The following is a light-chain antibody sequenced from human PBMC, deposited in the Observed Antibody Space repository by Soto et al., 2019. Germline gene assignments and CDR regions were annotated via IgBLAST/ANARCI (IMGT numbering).Light chain of an antibody. CDR2: STS. Sequence: QAVVTQEPSLTVSPGGTVTLTCASSTGAVTSGYYPNWFQQKPGQAPRALISSTSNKHSWTPARFSGSLLGGKAALTLSGVRPEDEAEEYCLLYYGGAGVFGTGTKLTVL. V-gene: IGLV7-43*01. CDR3: LLYYGGAGV. CDR1: TGAVTSGYY. J-gene: IGLJ1*01.